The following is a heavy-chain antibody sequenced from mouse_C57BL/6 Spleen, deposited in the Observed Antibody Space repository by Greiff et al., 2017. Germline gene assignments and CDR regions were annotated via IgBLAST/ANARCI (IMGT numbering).Heavy chain of an antibody. J-gene: IGHJ3*01. Sequence: EVMLVESGAGLVKPGGSLKLSCAASGFTFSSYAMSWVRQTPEKRLEWVAYISSGGDYIYYADTVKGRFTISRDNARNTLYLQMSSLKSEDTAMYYCTRDAYYYEGFAYWGQGTLVTVSA. CDR1: GFTFSSYA. D-gene: IGHD1-1*01. CDR3: TRDAYYYEGFAY. V-gene: IGHV5-9-1*02. CDR2: ISSGGDYI.